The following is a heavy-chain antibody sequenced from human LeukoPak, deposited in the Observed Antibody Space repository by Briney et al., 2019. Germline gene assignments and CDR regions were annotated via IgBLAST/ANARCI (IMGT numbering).Heavy chain of an antibody. J-gene: IGHJ6*03. Sequence: PSETLSLTCTVSGGSISSYYWSWIRQTPGKGLEWIGDIFYRGTTNYNPSLKSRVTMSVDTTNNQFSLKLSSVTAADTAIYYCARTGDGYNYYNYYYMDVWGKGTTVTVSS. CDR1: GGSISSYY. CDR3: ARTGDGYNYYNYYYMDV. D-gene: IGHD5-24*01. V-gene: IGHV4-59*01. CDR2: IFYRGTT.